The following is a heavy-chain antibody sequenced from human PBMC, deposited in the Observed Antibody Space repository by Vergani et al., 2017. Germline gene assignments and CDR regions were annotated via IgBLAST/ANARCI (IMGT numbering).Heavy chain of an antibody. CDR3: ATDKWWEPFDY. D-gene: IGHD1-26*01. Sequence: QVQLVESGGGLVKPGGSLRVSCAASGFTFSDYYMSWIRQAPGKGLEWVSYISSSSSYTNYADSLKGRFTISRDNAKNSLYLQMNSLRAEDTAVYYCATDKWWEPFDYWGQGTLVTVSS. CDR2: ISSSSSYT. V-gene: IGHV3-11*05. J-gene: IGHJ4*02. CDR1: GFTFSDYY.